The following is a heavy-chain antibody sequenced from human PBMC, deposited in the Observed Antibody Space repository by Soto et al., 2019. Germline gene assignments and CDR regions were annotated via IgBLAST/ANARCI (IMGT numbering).Heavy chain of an antibody. V-gene: IGHV4-39*01. Sequence: QLQLQESGPGLVKPSETLSLTCTVSGGSISSSSYYWGWIRQPPGKGLEWIGSIYYGGSTYYNPSLESRVTASLCTSKNQTSQKQSSVTAADTAVYYCASTQYCSSTCCYNYYDYYGMDVWGQGTTVTVSS. D-gene: IGHD2-2*02. CDR3: ASTQYCSSTCCYNYYDYYGMDV. CDR1: GGSISSSSYY. J-gene: IGHJ6*02. CDR2: IYYGGST.